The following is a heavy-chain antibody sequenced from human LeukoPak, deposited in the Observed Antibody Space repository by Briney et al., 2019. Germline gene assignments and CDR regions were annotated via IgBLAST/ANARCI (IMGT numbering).Heavy chain of an antibody. V-gene: IGHV1-69*05. J-gene: IGHJ4*02. CDR3: ARVGQWEGAWAY. CDR1: GGTFGSYA. D-gene: IGHD1-26*01. Sequence: SVKVSCKASGGTFGSYAISWVRQAPGQGLEWMGGIIPIFGTANYAQKFQGRVTITTDESTSTAYMELSSLRSEDTAVYHCARVGQWEGAWAYWGQGTLVTVSS. CDR2: IIPIFGTA.